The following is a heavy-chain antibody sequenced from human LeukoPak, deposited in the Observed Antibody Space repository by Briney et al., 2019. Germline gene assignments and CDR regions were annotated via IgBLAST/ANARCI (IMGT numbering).Heavy chain of an antibody. V-gene: IGHV6-1*01. CDR3: ARFRQDAYDI. CDR2: TYYRSKWSN. J-gene: IGHJ3*02. CDR1: EDSVSSNSAT. Sequence: SQTLSPTCAISEDSVSSNSATWDWIRQSPSRGLEWLGRTYYRSKWSNDYAVSVKSRITINPDTSENQFSLQLNSVTPEDTALYYCARFRQDAYDIWGLGTMVTVSS.